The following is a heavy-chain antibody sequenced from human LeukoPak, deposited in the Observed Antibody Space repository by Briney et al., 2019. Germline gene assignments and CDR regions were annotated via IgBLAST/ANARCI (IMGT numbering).Heavy chain of an antibody. D-gene: IGHD4-17*01. CDR2: IYYSGST. CDR1: GGSISSSSYY. Sequence: PSETLSLTCTVSGGSISSSSYYWGWIRQPPGKGLEWIGSIYYSGSTYYNPSLKSRVTISVDTSKNQFSLKLSSVTAADTAVYYCARVRQFYGDYEMGYFDYWGQGTLVTVSS. V-gene: IGHV4-39*01. CDR3: ARVRQFYGDYEMGYFDY. J-gene: IGHJ4*02.